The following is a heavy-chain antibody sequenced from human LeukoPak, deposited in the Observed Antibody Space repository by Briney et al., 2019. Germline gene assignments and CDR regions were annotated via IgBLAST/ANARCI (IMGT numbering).Heavy chain of an antibody. CDR2: IYYSGST. Sequence: PSETLSLTCAVYGGSFSGYYWSWIRQPPGKGLEWIGSIYYSGSTYYNPSLKSRVTISVDTSKNQFSLKLSSVTAADTAVYYCARLSITGEFDYWGQGTLVTVSS. J-gene: IGHJ4*02. V-gene: IGHV4-34*01. D-gene: IGHD1-20*01. CDR3: ARLSITGEFDY. CDR1: GGSFSGYY.